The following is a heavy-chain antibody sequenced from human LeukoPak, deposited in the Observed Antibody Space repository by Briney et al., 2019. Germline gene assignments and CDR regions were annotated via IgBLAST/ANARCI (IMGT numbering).Heavy chain of an antibody. D-gene: IGHD4-17*01. CDR2: ISSSSYI. CDR3: ARPLRTTVTTFDY. V-gene: IGHV3-21*01. Sequence: GGSLRLSCAASGFTFSSYSMNWVRQAPGKGLEWVSSISSSSYIYYADSVKGRFTISRDNAKNSLYLQMNSLRAEDTAVYYCARPLRTTVTTFDYWGQGTLVTVSS. J-gene: IGHJ4*02. CDR1: GFTFSSYS.